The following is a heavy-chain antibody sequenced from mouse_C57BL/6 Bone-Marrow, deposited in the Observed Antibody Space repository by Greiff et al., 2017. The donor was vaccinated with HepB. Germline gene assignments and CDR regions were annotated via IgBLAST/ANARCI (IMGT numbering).Heavy chain of an antibody. CDR2: INPNNGGT. J-gene: IGHJ2*01. Sequence: VQLKESGPELVKPGASVKIPCKASGYTFTDYNMDWVKQSHGKSLEWIGDINPNNGGTISNQKFKGKATVTVDKSSSTAYMELRSLTSEDTAVYYCARCDYYYFDYWGQGTTLTVSS. CDR3: ARCDYYYFDY. V-gene: IGHV1-18*01. D-gene: IGHD2-4*01. CDR1: GYTFTDYN.